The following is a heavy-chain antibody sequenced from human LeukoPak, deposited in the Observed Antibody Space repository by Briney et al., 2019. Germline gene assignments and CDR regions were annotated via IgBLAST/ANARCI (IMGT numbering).Heavy chain of an antibody. Sequence: PGGSPRLSCAVSGFTFSSGYMHWVRQPPGKGPVWVSRISSDGSNTIYADSVKGRFTISRDDARNTLYLQMNSLRDADTAVYYCARYTGGGVYWGQGTLVTVSS. J-gene: IGHJ4*02. CDR2: ISSDGSNT. CDR1: GFTFSSGY. V-gene: IGHV3-74*01. CDR3: ARYTGGGVY. D-gene: IGHD2-2*02.